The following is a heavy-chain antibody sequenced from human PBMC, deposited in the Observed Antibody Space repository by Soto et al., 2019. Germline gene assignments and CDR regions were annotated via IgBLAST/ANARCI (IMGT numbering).Heavy chain of an antibody. CDR2: MNPINGAT. D-gene: IGHD6-13*01. CDR3: GRGPSPRAPAGGTPYYYAMDV. Sequence: QVQLVQSGAEVKQSGASVKVSCKASGYDFTAYDINWVRQASGQGLEWMGWMNPINGATGSARRFQGTVSMTRTTATGTAYLELTSLRSDDSAVYYCGRGPSPRAPAGGTPYYYAMDVRGQGTTVTVSS. J-gene: IGHJ6*02. V-gene: IGHV1-8*02. CDR1: GYDFTAYD.